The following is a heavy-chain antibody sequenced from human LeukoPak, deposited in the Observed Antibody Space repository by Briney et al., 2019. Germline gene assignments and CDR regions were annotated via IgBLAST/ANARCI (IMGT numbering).Heavy chain of an antibody. CDR3: ATALHDYGDYHDAFDI. Sequence: ASVKVSCKASGYTFTSYAMNWVRQAPGQGLEWMGWINTNTGNPTYAQGFTGRFVFSLDTPVSTAYLQISSLKAEDTAVYYCATALHDYGDYHDAFDIWGQGTMVTVSS. D-gene: IGHD4-17*01. CDR1: GYTFTSYA. V-gene: IGHV7-4-1*02. J-gene: IGHJ3*02. CDR2: INTNTGNP.